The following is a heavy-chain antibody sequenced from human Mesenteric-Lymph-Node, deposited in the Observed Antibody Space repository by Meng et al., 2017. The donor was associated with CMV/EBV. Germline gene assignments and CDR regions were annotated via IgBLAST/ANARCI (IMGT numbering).Heavy chain of an antibody. J-gene: IGHJ4*02. V-gene: IGHV4-34*01. D-gene: IGHD5-18*01. CDR2: INHSGST. CDR3: ARERDTAMGDYFDY. Sequence: SETLSLTCAVYGGSFSGYYWSWIRQPPGKGLEWIGEINHSGSTNYNPSLKSRVTISVDTSKNQFSLKLSSVTAADTAVYYCARERDTAMGDYFDYWGQGTLVTVSS. CDR1: GGSFSGYY.